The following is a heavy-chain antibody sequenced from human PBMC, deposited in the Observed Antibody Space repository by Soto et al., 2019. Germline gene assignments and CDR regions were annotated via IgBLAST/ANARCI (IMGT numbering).Heavy chain of an antibody. V-gene: IGHV4-59*08. CDR1: GGSISSYY. Sequence: SETLSLTCTVSGGSISSYYWSWIRQPPGKGQEWIGYIYYSGSTNYNASLKSRVTISVDTSKNQFSLKLSSVTAADTAVYYCARLRIAVADNYFDYWGQGTLVTVSS. CDR2: IYYSGST. D-gene: IGHD6-19*01. J-gene: IGHJ4*02. CDR3: ARLRIAVADNYFDY.